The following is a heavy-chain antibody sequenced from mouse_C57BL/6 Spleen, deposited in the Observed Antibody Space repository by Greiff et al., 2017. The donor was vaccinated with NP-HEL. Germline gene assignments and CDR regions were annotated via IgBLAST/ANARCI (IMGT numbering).Heavy chain of an antibody. CDR2: IWTGGGT. D-gene: IGHD1-1*01. CDR3: SRSIYVGPFAY. Sequence: VKLMESGPGLVAPSQSLSITCTVSGFSLTSYAISWVRQPPGKGLEWLGVIWTGGGTNYNSAHKSRLSIRKDNSKSQVFLTMNSLQTDDTARYYCSRSIYVGPFAYWGQGTLVTVSA. V-gene: IGHV2-9-1*01. J-gene: IGHJ3*01. CDR1: GFSLTSYA.